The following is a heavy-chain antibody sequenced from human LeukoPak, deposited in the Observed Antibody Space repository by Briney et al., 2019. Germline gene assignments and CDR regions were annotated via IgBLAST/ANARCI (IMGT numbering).Heavy chain of an antibody. D-gene: IGHD6-13*01. CDR2: IYTSGST. CDR3: ARGVVAAAGRTFDF. CDR1: GGSFSGYY. J-gene: IGHJ4*02. V-gene: IGHV4-59*10. Sequence: SETLSLTCAVYGGSFSGYYWSWIRQPPGKGLEWIGRIYTSGSTNYNPSLKSRVTISLDTSKNQFSLKLSSVTAADTAVYYCARGVVAAAGRTFDFWGQGTLVTVSS.